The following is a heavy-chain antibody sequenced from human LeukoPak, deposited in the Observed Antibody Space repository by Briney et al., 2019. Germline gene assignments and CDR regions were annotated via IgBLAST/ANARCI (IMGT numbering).Heavy chain of an antibody. CDR1: GGSISSSSHY. D-gene: IGHD2-15*01. CDR2: IYYSGST. Sequence: PSETLSLTCTVSGGSISSSSHYWGWIRQPPGKGLEWIGNIYYSGSTYYNPSLKSRVTISVDTSKNQFSLKLSSVTAADTAVYYCARRVVVVTANDKSDVFDMWGQGTVVTVSS. CDR3: ARRVVVVTANDKSDVFDM. J-gene: IGHJ3*02. V-gene: IGHV4-39*01.